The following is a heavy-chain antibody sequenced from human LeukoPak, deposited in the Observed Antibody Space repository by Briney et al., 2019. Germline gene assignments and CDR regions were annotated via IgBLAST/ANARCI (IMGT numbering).Heavy chain of an antibody. V-gene: IGHV3-21*01. CDR2: ISSSSSYI. Sequence: GGSLRLSCAASGFTFSSYSMNWVRQAPGKGLEWVSSISSSSSYIYYADSVKGRFTISRDNAKNPLYLQMNSLRAEDTAVYYCARGRSDDYGDFWGQGTLVTVSS. J-gene: IGHJ4*02. CDR3: ARGRSDDYGDF. CDR1: GFTFSSYS.